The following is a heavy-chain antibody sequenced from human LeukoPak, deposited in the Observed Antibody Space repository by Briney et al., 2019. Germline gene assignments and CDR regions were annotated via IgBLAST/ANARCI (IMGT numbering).Heavy chain of an antibody. CDR1: GFTFSSYS. CDR3: VAGLAGGRTFDY. D-gene: IGHD6-19*01. CDR2: IRYDGSDK. J-gene: IGHJ4*02. V-gene: IGHV3-30*02. Sequence: GGSLRLSCAASGFTFSSYSMSWVRQAPGKGLEWVAFIRYDGSDKYYADFVKGRFTISRDNSENTLYLQMNSLRPEDTAVYLAVAGLAGGRTFDYWGQGTLVTVSS.